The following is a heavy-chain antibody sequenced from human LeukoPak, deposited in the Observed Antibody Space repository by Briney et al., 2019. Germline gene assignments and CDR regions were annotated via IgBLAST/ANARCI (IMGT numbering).Heavy chain of an antibody. D-gene: IGHD6-6*01. V-gene: IGHV4-4*07. CDR1: GGSFSGYY. CDR3: ARDVSTSSPFDS. J-gene: IGHJ4*02. Sequence: SETLSLTCAVYGGSFSGYYWSWIRQPAGKGLEWIGRIYSSGSTSYNPSLKSRVTMSVDSSKNQFSLNLRSVTAADTAVYYCARDVSTSSPFDSWGQGTLVTVSS. CDR2: IYSSGST.